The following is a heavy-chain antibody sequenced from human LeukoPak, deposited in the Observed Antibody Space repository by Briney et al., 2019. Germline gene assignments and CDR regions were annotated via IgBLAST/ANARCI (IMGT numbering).Heavy chain of an antibody. V-gene: IGHV3-43*02. CDR2: ISGDGGST. CDR3: ANDPRAVGYYQH. J-gene: IGHJ1*01. D-gene: IGHD6-19*01. CDR1: GFTFDDYA. Sequence: AGGPLRLSCAASGFTFDDYAMHWVRQAPGKGLEWVSLISGDGGSTYYADSVKGRFTTSRDNSKNSLYLQMNSLRTEDTALYYCANDPRAVGYYQHCGQGTLVTVSS.